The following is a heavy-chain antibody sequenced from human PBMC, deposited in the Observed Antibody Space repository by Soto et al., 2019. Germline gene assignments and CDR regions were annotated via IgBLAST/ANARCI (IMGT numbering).Heavy chain of an antibody. CDR3: AREIERLLGC. Sequence: QVQVVESGGGVVQPGRSLRLSCAASGFTFSSYAMHWVRQAPGKGLEWVAVISYDGSNKYYADSVKGRFTISRDNSKNTLYLQMNSLSAEDTAVYYCAREIERLLGCWGQGTLVTVSS. V-gene: IGHV3-30-3*01. CDR2: ISYDGSNK. D-gene: IGHD3-3*01. J-gene: IGHJ4*02. CDR1: GFTFSSYA.